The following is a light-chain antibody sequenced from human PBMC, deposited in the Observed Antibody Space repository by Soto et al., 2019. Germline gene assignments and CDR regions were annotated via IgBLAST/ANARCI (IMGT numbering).Light chain of an antibody. CDR1: SSDIGGYNY. V-gene: IGLV2-14*01. CDR2: EVN. J-gene: IGLJ1*01. Sequence: QSALTQPASVSGSPGQSITISCTGTSSDIGGYNYVSWYQQHPGKAPKLMIYEVNNRPSGVSHRFSGSKSGNTASLAISGLQAEDEADYYCSSYTSPTTRVFGTGTKVTVL. CDR3: SSYTSPTTRV.